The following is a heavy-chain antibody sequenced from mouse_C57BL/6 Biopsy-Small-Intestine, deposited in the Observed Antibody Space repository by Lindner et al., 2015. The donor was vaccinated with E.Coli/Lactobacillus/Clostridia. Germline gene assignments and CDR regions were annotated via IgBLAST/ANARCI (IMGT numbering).Heavy chain of an antibody. Sequence: VQLQESGTELVKPGASVKLSCKASGYTFTSYWMHWVKQRPGQGLEWIGNINPSNGGTNYNEKFKSKATLTVDKSSSTAYMQLSSLTSEDSAVYYCAREGTTVVAPFDYWGQGTTLTVSS. CDR2: INPSNGGT. CDR3: AREGTTVVAPFDY. V-gene: IGHV1-53*01. CDR1: GYTFTSYW. J-gene: IGHJ2*01. D-gene: IGHD1-1*01.